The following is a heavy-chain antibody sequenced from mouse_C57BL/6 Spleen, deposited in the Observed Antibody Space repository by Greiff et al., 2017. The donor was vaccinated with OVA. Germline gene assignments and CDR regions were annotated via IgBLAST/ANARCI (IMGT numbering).Heavy chain of an antibody. V-gene: IGHV1-81*01. CDR3: AREVGGMDY. CDR1: GYTFTSYG. J-gene: IGHJ4*01. Sequence: QVQLQQSGAELARPGASVKVSCKASGYTFTSYGISWVKQRTGQGLEWIGEINPGSGNTYYNEKFKGKATLTADKSSSTAYMELRSLTSEDSAVYFCAREVGGMDYWGQGTSVTVSS. CDR2: INPGSGNT.